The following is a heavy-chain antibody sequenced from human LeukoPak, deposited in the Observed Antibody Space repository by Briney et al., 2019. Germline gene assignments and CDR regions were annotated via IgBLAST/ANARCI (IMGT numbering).Heavy chain of an antibody. V-gene: IGHV4-61*02. CDR1: GGSINSNNYY. D-gene: IGHD5-12*01. CDR2: IYTSGST. CDR3: ARERATMVWFDP. J-gene: IGHJ5*02. Sequence: SETLSLTCTVSGGSINSNNYYWGWIRQPPGKGLEWIGRIYTSGSTNYNPSLKSRVTISVDTSKNQFSLKLSSVTAADTAVYYCARERATMVWFDPWGQGTLVTVSS.